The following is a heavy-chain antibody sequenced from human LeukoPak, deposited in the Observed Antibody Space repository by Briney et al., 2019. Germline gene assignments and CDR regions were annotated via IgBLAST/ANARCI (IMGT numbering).Heavy chain of an antibody. CDR1: GYTFTSYG. D-gene: IGHD6-19*01. Sequence: GGSVKVSCKASGYTFTSYGISWVRQAPGQGLEWMGWISAYNGNTNYAQKLQGRVTMTTDTSTSTAYMELRSLRSDDTAVYYCARDPGIAVAGTRGDFDYWGQGTLVTVSS. V-gene: IGHV1-18*04. CDR3: ARDPGIAVAGTRGDFDY. J-gene: IGHJ4*02. CDR2: ISAYNGNT.